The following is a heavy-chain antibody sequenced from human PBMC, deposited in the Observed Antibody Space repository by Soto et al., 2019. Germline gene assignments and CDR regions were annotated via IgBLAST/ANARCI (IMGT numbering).Heavy chain of an antibody. J-gene: IGHJ6*02. V-gene: IGHV1-69*13. CDR3: ATDGLRAVEFFPVPYYYYYGMDV. Sequence: ASVKVSCKASGGTFSSYAISWVRQAPGQGLEWMGGIIPIFGTANYAQKFQGRVTITADESTSTAYMELSSLRSEDTAVYYCATDGLRAVEFFPVPYYYYYGMDVWGQGTTVTVSS. CDR1: GGTFSSYA. CDR2: IIPIFGTA. D-gene: IGHD3-10*01.